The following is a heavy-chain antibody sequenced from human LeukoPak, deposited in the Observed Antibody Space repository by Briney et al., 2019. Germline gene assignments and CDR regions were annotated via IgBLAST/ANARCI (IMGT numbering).Heavy chain of an antibody. CDR1: GGTFSSYA. Sequence: ASVKVSCKASGGTFSSYAISWVRQAPGQGLEWMGWINPNSGGTNYAQKFQGRVTMTRDTSISTAYMELSSLRSEDTAVYYCARGVVVAATIDDYWGQGTLVTVSS. D-gene: IGHD2-15*01. CDR3: ARGVVVAATIDDY. J-gene: IGHJ4*02. CDR2: INPNSGGT. V-gene: IGHV1-2*02.